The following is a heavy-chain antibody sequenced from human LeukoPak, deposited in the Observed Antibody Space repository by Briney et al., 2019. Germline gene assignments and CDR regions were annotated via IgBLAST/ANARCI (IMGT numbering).Heavy chain of an antibody. CDR1: GFTFSTYW. CDR3: ARGIAVAGSY. CDR2: IRQDGSDK. D-gene: IGHD6-13*01. J-gene: IGHJ4*02. V-gene: IGHV3-7*03. Sequence: GGSLRLSCSASGFTFSTYWMSWVRQAPGKGLEWVANIRQDGSDKYYMESVKGRFTISRDNAKNSVYLQMNSLRVEDTAVYYCARGIAVAGSYWGQGTLVTVSS.